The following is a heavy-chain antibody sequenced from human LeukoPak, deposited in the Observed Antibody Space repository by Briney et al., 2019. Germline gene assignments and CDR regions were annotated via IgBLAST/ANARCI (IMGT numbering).Heavy chain of an antibody. D-gene: IGHD3-16*01. J-gene: IGHJ4*02. CDR3: GRDLGGRSSY. CDR1: GFTFRTYW. Sequence: GSLRLSCPASGFTFRTYWMHWVRQVPGEGLVWVSRINEDGSVTNYADSVKGRFTISRDNAQSTLYLQMHSLSAEDTAIYYCGRDLGGRSSYWGQGALVTVSS. CDR2: INEDGSVT. V-gene: IGHV3-74*01.